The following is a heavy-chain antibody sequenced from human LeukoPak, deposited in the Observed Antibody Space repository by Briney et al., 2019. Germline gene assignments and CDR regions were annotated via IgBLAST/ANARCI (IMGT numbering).Heavy chain of an antibody. CDR1: GYTFTSYG. Sequence: ASVKVSCKASGYTFTSYGISWVRQAPGQGLEWMGWINTNTGNPTYAQGFTRRFVFSLDTSVSTAYLQISSLKAEDTAVYYCARVEWSAGHDAFDIWGQGTMVTVSS. D-gene: IGHD3-3*01. J-gene: IGHJ3*02. V-gene: IGHV7-4-1*02. CDR2: INTNTGNP. CDR3: ARVEWSAGHDAFDI.